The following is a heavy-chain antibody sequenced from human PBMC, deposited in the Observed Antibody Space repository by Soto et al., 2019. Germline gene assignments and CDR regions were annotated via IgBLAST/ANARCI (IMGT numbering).Heavy chain of an antibody. J-gene: IGHJ6*02. CDR3: ARFVRSCSGTTCYTRADV. CDR2: INHSGST. Sequence: PSETLSLTCAVYGGSFSGYYWSWIRQPPGKGLEWIGEINHSGSTNYNPSLKSRVTISVDTSKNQFSLKLRSVIVADTAVYHCARFVRSCSGTTCYTRADVWGQGTTVTVSS. CDR1: GGSFSGYY. D-gene: IGHD2-2*02. V-gene: IGHV4-34*01.